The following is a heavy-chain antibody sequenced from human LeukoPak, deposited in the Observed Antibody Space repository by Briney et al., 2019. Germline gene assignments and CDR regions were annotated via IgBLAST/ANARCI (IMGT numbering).Heavy chain of an antibody. CDR1: GFRFTSFG. CDR3: ARDSDYSGNGNGDWFDP. V-gene: IGHV1-18*04. D-gene: IGHD4-11*01. J-gene: IGHJ5*02. CDR2: ISNYFGVT. Sequence: ASVKVSCKASGFRFTSFGVSWVRQAPGQGLEWMGWISNYFGVTHYAEKFEDGVTMTIDTSTATAYMELRSLRYDDTAIYYCARDSDYSGNGNGDWFDPWGQGTVVTVSS.